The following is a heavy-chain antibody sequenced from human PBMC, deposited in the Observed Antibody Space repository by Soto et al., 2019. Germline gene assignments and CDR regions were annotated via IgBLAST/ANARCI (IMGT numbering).Heavy chain of an antibody. CDR1: GGSVSSSNG. CDR3: ASVGSDYDNSGSYLP. J-gene: IGHJ5*02. V-gene: IGHV4-4*02. CDR2: IYHSGST. Sequence: SETLSLTCIVSGGSVSSSNGCSWVRQPPGKGLELIGEIYHSGSTTYNPSLKSRATISVDKSENQFSLRLKSVTAADTAVYYCASVGSDYDNSGSYLPWGPGTLVTVSS. D-gene: IGHD3-22*01.